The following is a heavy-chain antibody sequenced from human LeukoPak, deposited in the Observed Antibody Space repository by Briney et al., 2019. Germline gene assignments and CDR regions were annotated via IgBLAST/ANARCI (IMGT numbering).Heavy chain of an antibody. CDR3: AREARGTRAAFDI. Sequence: GGSLRLSCAASGFTLSYYWMSWVRQAPGKGLEWVANIQEDGSNRYYVGSVKGRLTISRDNAKNSVYLQMNSLRAEDTAVYYCAREARGTRAAFDIWGQGTMVTVS. D-gene: IGHD1-1*01. CDR1: GFTLSYYW. J-gene: IGHJ3*02. V-gene: IGHV3-7*01. CDR2: IQEDGSNR.